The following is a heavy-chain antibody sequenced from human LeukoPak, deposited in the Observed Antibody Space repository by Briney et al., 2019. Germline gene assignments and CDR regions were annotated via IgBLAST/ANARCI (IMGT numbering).Heavy chain of an antibody. CDR2: IYTTGIT. J-gene: IGHJ4*02. V-gene: IGHV4-61*02. Sequence: PSQTLSLTCTVSGGSVSSGSYYWSWIRQPAGKGLEWIGRIYTTGITHYNPSLKSRVTISMDTSKNQFSLKLSSVTAADTAVYYCARRGYTYYYGSGSGKFDYWGQGTLVTVSS. CDR3: ARRGYTYYYGSGSGKFDY. CDR1: GGSVSSGSYY. D-gene: IGHD3-10*01.